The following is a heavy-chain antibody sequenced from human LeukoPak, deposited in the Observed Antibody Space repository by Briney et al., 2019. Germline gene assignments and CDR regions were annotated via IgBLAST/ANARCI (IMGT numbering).Heavy chain of an antibody. CDR1: GFTFSDYE. D-gene: IGHD2-2*01. J-gene: IGHJ4*02. V-gene: IGHV3-48*03. CDR2: ISTSGSTT. Sequence: PGGSLRLSCAASGFTFSDYEINWVRQAPGKGLEWVSCISTSGSTTYYADSVKGRFTISRDNAKNSLFLQMNTLTVEDTAVYYCARGAMHVFDYWGQATPVTVSS. CDR3: ARGAMHVFDY.